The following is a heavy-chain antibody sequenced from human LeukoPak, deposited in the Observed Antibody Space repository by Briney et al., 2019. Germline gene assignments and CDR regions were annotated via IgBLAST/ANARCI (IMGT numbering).Heavy chain of an antibody. CDR3: TYRAQDY. J-gene: IGHJ4*02. V-gene: IGHV3-73*01. Sequence: GGSLRLSCAASGFTFSGSAMHWVRQASGKGLEWVGRIRSKANSYATAYAASVKGRFTISRDDSKTTAYLQMNSLRTEDTAVYYCTYRAQDYWGQGTLVTVSS. CDR2: IRSKANSYAT. CDR1: GFTFSGSA.